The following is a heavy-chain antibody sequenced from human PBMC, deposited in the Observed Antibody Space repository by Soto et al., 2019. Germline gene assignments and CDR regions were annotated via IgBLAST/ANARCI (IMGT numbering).Heavy chain of an antibody. D-gene: IGHD3-10*01. J-gene: IGHJ6*03. CDR3: ASTAGVYGSGSYYIGDYYYYYMDV. Sequence: SETLSLTCTVSGGSISSYYWSWIRQPPGKGLEWIGYIYYSGSTNYNPSLKSRVTISVDTSKNQFSLKLSSVTAADTAVYYCASTAGVYGSGSYYIGDYYYYYMDVWGKGTTVTVSS. CDR2: IYYSGST. V-gene: IGHV4-59*01. CDR1: GGSISSYY.